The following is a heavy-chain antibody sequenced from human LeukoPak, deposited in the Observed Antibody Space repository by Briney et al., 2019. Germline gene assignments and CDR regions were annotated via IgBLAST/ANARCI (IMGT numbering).Heavy chain of an antibody. J-gene: IGHJ4*02. V-gene: IGHV4-4*07. CDR3: ARGEHSVDS. CDR2: IYSSGYT. D-gene: IGHD1/OR15-1a*01. CDR1: GGAIRSHY. Sequence: PSETLSLTCTVSGGAIRSHYWNWIRQPAVKGLEWIGRIYSSGYTNDNPFLKSRITMSVDMSKNQFSLRLNSVTAADTAVYYCARGEHSVDSWGQGMLVTVSS.